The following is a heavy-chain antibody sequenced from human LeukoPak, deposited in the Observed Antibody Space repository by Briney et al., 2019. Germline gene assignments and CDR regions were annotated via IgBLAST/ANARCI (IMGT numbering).Heavy chain of an antibody. CDR1: GFTFSSYG. V-gene: IGHV3-30*19. Sequence: GGSLRLSCAASGFTFSSYGMHWVRQAPGKGLEWVAFIPYDGSNKYYADSVKGRFTISRDNSKNTLYLQMNSLRAEDTAVYYCARDPRGPTEYDSSGRDSFDYWGQGTLVTVSS. CDR2: IPYDGSNK. D-gene: IGHD3-22*01. CDR3: ARDPRGPTEYDSSGRDSFDY. J-gene: IGHJ4*02.